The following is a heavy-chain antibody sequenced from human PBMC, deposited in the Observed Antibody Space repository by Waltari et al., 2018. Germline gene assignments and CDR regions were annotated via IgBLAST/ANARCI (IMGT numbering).Heavy chain of an antibody. CDR3: AREYYYDGSTYDQ. CDR2: ITRDGFSI. V-gene: IGHV3-21*01. CDR1: GFLFGSYN. J-gene: IGHJ4*02. Sequence: VQLVESGGVLVKSGGSLRLSCEASGFLFGSYNMNWVRQAPGKGLEWVSSITRDGFSIYYADSVKGRFTVSRDNAKNSLYVQMNNLGAEDTAVYYCAREYYYDGSTYDQWGQGTLVTVSS. D-gene: IGHD3-22*01.